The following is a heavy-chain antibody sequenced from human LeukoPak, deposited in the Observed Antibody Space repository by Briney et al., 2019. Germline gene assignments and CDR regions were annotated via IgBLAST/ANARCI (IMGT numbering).Heavy chain of an antibody. Sequence: PGGSLRLSCAASGFTFSSYEMNWVRQAPGKGLEWVAVISNDGSNKYYADSVKGRFTISRDNSKNTLYLQMNSLRAEDTAVYYCARDGFDVATIHYYYYMDVWGKGTTVTVSS. D-gene: IGHD5-12*01. CDR1: GFTFSSYE. CDR3: ARDGFDVATIHYYYYMDV. CDR2: ISNDGSNK. V-gene: IGHV3-30*04. J-gene: IGHJ6*03.